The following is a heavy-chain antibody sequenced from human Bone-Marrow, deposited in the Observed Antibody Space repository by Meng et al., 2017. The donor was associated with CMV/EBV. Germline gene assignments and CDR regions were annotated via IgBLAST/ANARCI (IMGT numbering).Heavy chain of an antibody. J-gene: IGHJ4*02. CDR3: ARVGLSYYDILTGYYDY. CDR2: INPSGGST. D-gene: IGHD3-9*01. CDR1: GYTFTNYY. V-gene: IGHV1-46*01. Sequence: ASVKVSCKASGYTFTNYYMHWVRQAPGHGLEWMGIINPSGGSTTFAQRFQGRISMTRDTSTSTFYMTLSSLSSEDTAVYYCARVGLSYYDILTGYYDYWGQGTLVTVSS.